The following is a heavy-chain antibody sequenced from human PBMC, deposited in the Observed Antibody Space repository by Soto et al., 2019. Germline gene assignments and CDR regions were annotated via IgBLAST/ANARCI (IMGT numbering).Heavy chain of an antibody. CDR3: AREGRYDDYGDYPLDY. V-gene: IGHV3-33*01. Sequence: GGSLRLSCAASGFAFSSYGMHWVRQAPGKGLEWVAVIWYDGSNKYYADSVKGRFTISRDNSKNTLYLQMNSLRAEDTAVYYCAREGRYDDYGDYPLDYWGQGTLVTVSS. D-gene: IGHD4-17*01. J-gene: IGHJ4*02. CDR1: GFAFSSYG. CDR2: IWYDGSNK.